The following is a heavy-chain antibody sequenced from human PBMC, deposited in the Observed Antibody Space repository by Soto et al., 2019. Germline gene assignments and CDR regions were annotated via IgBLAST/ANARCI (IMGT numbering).Heavy chain of an antibody. D-gene: IGHD4-4*01. V-gene: IGHV4-61*01. CDR3: ARDYPFHMTTVKRDYYYYGMDV. Sequence: PSETLSLTCTVSGGSVSSGSYYWSWIRQPPGKGLEWIGYIYYSGSTNYNPSLKSRVTISVDTSKNQFSLKLSSVTAADTAVYYCARDYPFHMTTVKRDYYYYGMDVWGQGTTVTVYS. CDR2: IYYSGST. CDR1: GGSVSSGSYY. J-gene: IGHJ6*02.